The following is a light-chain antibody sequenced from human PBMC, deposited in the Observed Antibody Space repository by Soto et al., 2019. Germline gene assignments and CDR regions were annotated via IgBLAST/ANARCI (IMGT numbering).Light chain of an antibody. CDR3: CSYAGSSTFLYV. J-gene: IGLJ1*01. Sequence: QSVLTQPASVSGSPGQSITISCTGTSSDVGGYNYVSWYQQLPGKAPKLIIYDVNNRPSGVSNRFSASKSGNTASLTISGLQAEDEADYYCCSYAGSSTFLYVFGTGTKVTVL. CDR1: SSDVGGYNY. V-gene: IGLV2-14*03. CDR2: DVN.